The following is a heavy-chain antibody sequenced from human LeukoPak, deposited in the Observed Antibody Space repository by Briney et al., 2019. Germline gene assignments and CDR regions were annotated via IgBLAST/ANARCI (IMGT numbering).Heavy chain of an antibody. D-gene: IGHD2-2*01. CDR2: IYYSGST. CDR3: ARHHCSSTSCYANYYYMDV. CDR1: GGSISSYY. J-gene: IGHJ6*03. Sequence: SETLSLTCTVSGGSISSYYWSWIRQPPGKGLEWIGYIYYSGSTNYNPSLKSRVTISVDTSKNQFSLKLSSVTAADTAVYYCARHHCSSTSCYANYYYMDVWGKGTTVTVPS. V-gene: IGHV4-59*08.